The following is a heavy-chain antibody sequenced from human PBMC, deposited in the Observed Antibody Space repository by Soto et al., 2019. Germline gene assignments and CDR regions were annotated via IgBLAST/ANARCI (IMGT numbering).Heavy chain of an antibody. J-gene: IGHJ6*02. D-gene: IGHD3-10*01. CDR3: ARDGSGSYYYYYGMDV. CDR1: GGSISSGDYY. Sequence: PSETLSLTCTVSGGSISSGDYYWSWICQPPGKGLEWIGYIYYSGSTYYNPSLKSRVTISVDTSKNQFSLKLSSVTAADTAVYYCARDGSGSYYYYYGMDVWGQGTTVTVSS. V-gene: IGHV4-30-4*01. CDR2: IYYSGST.